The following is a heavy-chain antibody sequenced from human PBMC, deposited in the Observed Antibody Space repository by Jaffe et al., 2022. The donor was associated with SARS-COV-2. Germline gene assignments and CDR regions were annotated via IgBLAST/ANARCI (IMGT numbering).Heavy chain of an antibody. J-gene: IGHJ6*03. CDR3: ARDRVVRETFMDV. CDR1: GFTFSSYA. D-gene: IGHD3-10*01. CDR2: ISYDGSNK. Sequence: QVQLVESGGGVVQPGRSLRLSCAASGFTFSSYAMHWVRQAPGKGLEWVAVISYDGSNKYYADSVKGRFTISRDNSKNTLYLQMNSLRAEDTAVYYCARDRVVRETFMDVWGKGTTVTVSS. V-gene: IGHV3-30*04.